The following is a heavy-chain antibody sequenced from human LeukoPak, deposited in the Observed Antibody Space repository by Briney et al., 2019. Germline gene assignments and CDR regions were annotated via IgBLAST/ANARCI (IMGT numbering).Heavy chain of an antibody. CDR2: ISGSSSYI. V-gene: IGHV3-21*01. CDR3: ARGGTVTTNNWFDP. D-gene: IGHD4-11*01. J-gene: IGHJ5*02. CDR1: GFTFSSYS. Sequence: PGGSLRLSCAASGFTFSSYSMNWVRQAPGKGLEWVSSISGSSSYIYYADSVKGRFTISRDNAKNSLYLQMNSLRAEDTAVYYCARGGTVTTNNWFDPWGQGTLVTVSS.